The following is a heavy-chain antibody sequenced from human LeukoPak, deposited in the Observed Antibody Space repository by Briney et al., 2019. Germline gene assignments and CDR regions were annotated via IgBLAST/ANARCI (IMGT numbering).Heavy chain of an antibody. CDR1: GFTFSSYS. CDR3: ARAQTDYYDSSGYYYFDAFDI. Sequence: KPGGSLRLSCAASGFTFSSYSMNWVRQAPGKGLEWVSSISSSSSYIYYADSVKGRFTISRDNAKNSLYLQMNRLRAEDTAVYYCARAQTDYYDSSGYYYFDAFDIWGQGTMVTVSS. D-gene: IGHD3-22*01. V-gene: IGHV3-21*01. J-gene: IGHJ3*02. CDR2: ISSSSSYI.